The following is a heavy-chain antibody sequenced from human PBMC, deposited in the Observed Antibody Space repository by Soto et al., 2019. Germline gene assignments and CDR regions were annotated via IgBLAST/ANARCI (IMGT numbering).Heavy chain of an antibody. D-gene: IGHD3-9*01. CDR3: TTLRYFDWLSSFY. J-gene: IGHJ4*02. V-gene: IGHV3-15*01. Sequence: GGSLRLSCAACGFTFSNAWMSWVRQAPGKGLEWVGRIKSKTDGGTTDYAAPVKGRFTISRDDSKDTLYLQMNSLKTEDTAVYYCTTLRYFDWLSSFYWGQGTLVTVSS. CDR2: IKSKTDGGTT. CDR1: GFTFSNAW.